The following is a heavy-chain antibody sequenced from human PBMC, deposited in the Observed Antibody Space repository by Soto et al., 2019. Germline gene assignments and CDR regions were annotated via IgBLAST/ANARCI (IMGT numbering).Heavy chain of an antibody. CDR1: GFTFSSYS. CDR2: ISSSSSTI. V-gene: IGHV3-48*04. J-gene: IGHJ4*02. D-gene: IGHD5-12*01. CDR3: VRSPRGYSGYDYFDS. Sequence: GGSLRLSCAASGFTFSSYSMNWVRQAPGKGLEWVSYISSSSSTIYYADSVKGRFTISRDNAKNSLYLQMNSLRAGDTAVYYCVRSPRGYSGYDYFDSWGRGTLVTVSS.